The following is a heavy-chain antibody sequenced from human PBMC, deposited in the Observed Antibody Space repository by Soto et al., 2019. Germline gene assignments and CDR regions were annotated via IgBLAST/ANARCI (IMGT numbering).Heavy chain of an antibody. CDR3: ARDRSGGGNYYDSSGYHYYGMDV. Sequence: SVKVSCKASGGTFSSYAISWARQAPGQGLEWMGGIIPIFGTANYAQKFQGRVTITADKSTSTAYMELSSLRSEDTAVYYCARDRSGGGNYYDSSGYHYYGMDVWGQGTTVTVSS. CDR2: IIPIFGTA. V-gene: IGHV1-69*06. CDR1: GGTFSSYA. J-gene: IGHJ6*02. D-gene: IGHD3-22*01.